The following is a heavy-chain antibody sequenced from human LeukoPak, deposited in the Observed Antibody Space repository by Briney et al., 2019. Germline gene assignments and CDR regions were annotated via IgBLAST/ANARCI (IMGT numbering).Heavy chain of an antibody. V-gene: IGHV7-4-1*02. D-gene: IGHD2-8*01. J-gene: IGHJ4*02. Sequence: ASVKVSCKASGYTFTSYYMHWVRQAPGQGLEWMGWINTNTGNPTYAQGFTGRFVFSLDTSVSTAYLQISSLKAEDTAVYYCARGEVLMVYAERFDYWGQGTLVTVSS. CDR3: ARGEVLMVYAERFDY. CDR1: GYTFTSYY. CDR2: INTNTGNP.